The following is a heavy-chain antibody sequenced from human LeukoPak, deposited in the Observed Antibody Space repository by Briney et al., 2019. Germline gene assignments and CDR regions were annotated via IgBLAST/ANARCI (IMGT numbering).Heavy chain of an antibody. CDR2: IYYSGST. CDR1: GDSISRTYYY. CDR3: ARGLDGGNPFDY. J-gene: IGHJ4*02. V-gene: IGHV4-61*05. D-gene: IGHD4-23*01. Sequence: SETLSLTCTVSGDSISRTYYYWSWIRQPPGKGLEWIGYIYYSGSTNYNPSLKSRVTISVDTSKNQFSLKLSSVTAADTAVYYCARGLDGGNPFDYWGQGTLVTVSS.